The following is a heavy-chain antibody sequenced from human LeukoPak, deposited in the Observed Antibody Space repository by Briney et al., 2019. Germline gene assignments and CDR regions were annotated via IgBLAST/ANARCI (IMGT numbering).Heavy chain of an antibody. CDR2: IYYSGST. CDR3: ARHAYYYDSSGYLVYFDY. V-gene: IGHV4-39*01. D-gene: IGHD3-22*01. Sequence: SETLSLTCTVSGGSISSSSYYWGWIRQPPGKGLEWIGSIYYSGSTYYNPPLKSRVTISVDTSKNQFSLKLSAVTAADTAVYYCARHAYYYDSSGYLVYFDYWGQGTLVTVSS. J-gene: IGHJ4*02. CDR1: GGSISSSSYY.